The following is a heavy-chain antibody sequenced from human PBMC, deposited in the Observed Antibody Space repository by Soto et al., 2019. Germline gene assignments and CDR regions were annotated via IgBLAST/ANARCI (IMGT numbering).Heavy chain of an antibody. Sequence: QVQLVQSGAEVKKPGASVKVSCKASGYTFTSYGITWVRQAPGQGLEWMGWISAYNGNTNYEQKLQGRVTMTTDTSTSTADMELRRLGTDDTVVYYCARDRGSDALDYWGQGTLVTVSS. CDR2: ISAYNGNT. V-gene: IGHV1-18*01. CDR3: ARDRGSDALDY. D-gene: IGHD3-16*01. J-gene: IGHJ4*02. CDR1: GYTFTSYG.